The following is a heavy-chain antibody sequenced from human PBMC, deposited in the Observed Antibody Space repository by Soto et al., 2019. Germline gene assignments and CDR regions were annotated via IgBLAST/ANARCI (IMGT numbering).Heavy chain of an antibody. CDR1: GFTLSNYW. CDR2: INSDGSVS. CDR3: ARGDCVGGSCYALSGCFYYYMDV. V-gene: IGHV3-74*01. D-gene: IGHD2-15*01. Sequence: DVKLVESGGGLVQPGGSLRLSCAASGFTLSNYWMYWVRQAPGQGLVWVSRINSDGSVSRYADSVKGRLTISRDNVKNTLYLQMNSLRVEDTAVYYCARGDCVGGSCYALSGCFYYYMDVWGKGNTVTVFS. J-gene: IGHJ6*03.